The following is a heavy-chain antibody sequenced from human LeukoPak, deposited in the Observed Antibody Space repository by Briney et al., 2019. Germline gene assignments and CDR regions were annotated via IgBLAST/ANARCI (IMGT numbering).Heavy chain of an antibody. D-gene: IGHD3-10*01. V-gene: IGHV3-23*01. CDR2: IGGSGGST. J-gene: IGHJ4*02. CDR1: GFTFSSSA. CDR3: AKGDYYGSGSYFFDY. Sequence: GGSLRLSCAASGFTFSSSAMSWVGQAPGKGLEWVSAIGGSGGSTSSAGSVKGRFTISRDNSKNTLYLQMRSVRPDDTAVYYCAKGDYYGSGSYFFDYWGQGTLVTVSS.